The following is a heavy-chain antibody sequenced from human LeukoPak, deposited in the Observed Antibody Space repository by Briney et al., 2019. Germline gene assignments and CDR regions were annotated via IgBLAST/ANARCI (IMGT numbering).Heavy chain of an antibody. D-gene: IGHD4-17*01. Sequence: GGSLRLSCAASGFTFSSYGMHWVRQAPGKGLEWVAVISYDGSNKYYADSVKGRFTISRDNSKNTLYLQMNSLRAEDTAVYYCAKRRAYGELTDYWGQGTLVTVSS. CDR3: AKRRAYGELTDY. J-gene: IGHJ4*02. V-gene: IGHV3-30*18. CDR1: GFTFSSYG. CDR2: ISYDGSNK.